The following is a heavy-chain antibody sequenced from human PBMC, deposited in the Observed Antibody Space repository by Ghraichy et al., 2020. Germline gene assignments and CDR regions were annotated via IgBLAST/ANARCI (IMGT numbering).Heavy chain of an antibody. J-gene: IGHJ3*02. V-gene: IGHV3-48*04. CDR3: AREPNWNYVSSYAFDI. CDR2: ISSSSSTI. Sequence: GALRLSCAASGFTFSSYSMNWVRQAPGKGLEWVSYISSSSSTIYYADSVKGRFTVSRDNAKNSLYLQMNSLRAEDTAVYYCAREPNWNYVSSYAFDIWGQGTMVTVSS. D-gene: IGHD1-7*01. CDR1: GFTFSSYS.